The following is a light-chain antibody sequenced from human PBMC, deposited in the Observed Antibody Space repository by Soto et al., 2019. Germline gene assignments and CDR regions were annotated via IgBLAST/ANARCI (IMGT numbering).Light chain of an antibody. Sequence: ENQITQSPSPPSSSIREKVTITFPPSQTINNWLAWYQQKPGKAPNLLIYHASNLETGVPSRFSGSAFGTEFTLTISSLHPDDFATYYCHHYKSYPWTLGSGTKV. CDR3: HHYKSYPWT. CDR2: HAS. J-gene: IGKJ1*01. CDR1: QTINNW. V-gene: IGKV1-5*01.